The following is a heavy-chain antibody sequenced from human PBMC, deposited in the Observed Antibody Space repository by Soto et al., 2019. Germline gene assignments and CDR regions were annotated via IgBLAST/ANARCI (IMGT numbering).Heavy chain of an antibody. CDR2: INPSGGST. CDR3: ARDQSVLRSGYYYYGMDV. V-gene: IGHV1-46*01. CDR1: GYTFTSYY. Sequence: QVQLVQSGAEVKKPGASVKVSCKASGYTFTSYYMHWVRQAPGQGLEWMGIINPSGGSTSYAQKCQGRVTMTRDTSTSTVYMELSSLRSEDTAVCYCARDQSVLRSGYYYYGMDVWGQGTTVTVSS. J-gene: IGHJ6*02. D-gene: IGHD1-26*01.